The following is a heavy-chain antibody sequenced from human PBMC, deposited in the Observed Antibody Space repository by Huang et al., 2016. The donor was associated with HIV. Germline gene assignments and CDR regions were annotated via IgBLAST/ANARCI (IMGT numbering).Heavy chain of an antibody. V-gene: IGHV4-61*01. CDR2: VSFSGHS. D-gene: IGHD5-12*01. CDR3: ARGRGYSGYDPSYYFDY. Sequence: QVRLQESGPGLVKPSETLSLTCAVSGGSVTTTSFYWTWIRQTPGKGLEWVGDVSFSGHSDYNPSLRSRVTMSVDPSKNQFSLRLEAVTAADTAVYYCARGRGYSGYDPSYYFDYWGRGTLVTVSS. CDR1: GGSVTTTSFY. J-gene: IGHJ4*02.